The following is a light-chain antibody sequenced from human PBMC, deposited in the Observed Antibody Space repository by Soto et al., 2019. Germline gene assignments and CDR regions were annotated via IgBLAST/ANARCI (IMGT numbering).Light chain of an antibody. V-gene: IGKV3D-15*01. CDR3: QQYNNWPQT. J-gene: IGKJ1*01. CDR2: GAS. Sequence: EIVLTQSPGTLSLSPGERATLSCRASQSVASRNLAWYQQKSGQAPRLLIYGASSRAIHTPDRFSGSGSGTEFTLTISSLQSEDFAVYYCQQYNNWPQTFGQGTKVDIK. CDR1: QSVASRN.